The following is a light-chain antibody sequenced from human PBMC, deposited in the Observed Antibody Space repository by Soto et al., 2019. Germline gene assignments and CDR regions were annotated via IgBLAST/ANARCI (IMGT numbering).Light chain of an antibody. CDR2: GAS. V-gene: IGKV3-20*01. Sequence: VLTQSPGTLSLSPGEGATLSCKSSQSVSSSNLAWYQQKPGQAPRLIIYGASSRATGIPDRFSGSGSGTDCTLTISRLEPEDVAVYYCQQYGNSLYTFGQGTKVDIK. CDR1: QSVSSSN. CDR3: QQYGNSLYT. J-gene: IGKJ2*01.